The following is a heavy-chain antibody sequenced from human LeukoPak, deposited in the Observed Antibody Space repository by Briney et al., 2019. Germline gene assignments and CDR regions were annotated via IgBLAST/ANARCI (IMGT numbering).Heavy chain of an antibody. CDR3: ARGVRDSSWFDP. J-gene: IGHJ5*02. V-gene: IGHV4-4*02. CDR2: IYHSGST. CDR1: GGSLSSSNW. Sequence: SGTLSLTCAVSGGSLSSSNWWSWVRQPPGKGLEWIGEIYHSGSTNYNPSLKSRVTISVDTSKNQFSLKLSSVTAADTAVYYCARGVRDSSWFDPWGQGTLVTVSS. D-gene: IGHD6-13*01.